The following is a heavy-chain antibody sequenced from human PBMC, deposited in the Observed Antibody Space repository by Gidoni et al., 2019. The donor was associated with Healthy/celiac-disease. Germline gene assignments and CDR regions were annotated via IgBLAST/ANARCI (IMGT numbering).Heavy chain of an antibody. J-gene: IGHJ4*02. D-gene: IGHD3-10*01. V-gene: IGHV1-3*04. CDR3: ARVDGEADYFDY. CDR2: INTGNGTT. Sequence: QVQLVQSGADVKKPGASVKVSCKASGYTFTSYARHWVRQAPGQRLEWMGWINTGNGTTKYSQKFQGRVTITRDTSASTAYMELSSLRSEDPAVYYCARVDGEADYFDYWGQGTLVTVSS. CDR1: GYTFTSYA.